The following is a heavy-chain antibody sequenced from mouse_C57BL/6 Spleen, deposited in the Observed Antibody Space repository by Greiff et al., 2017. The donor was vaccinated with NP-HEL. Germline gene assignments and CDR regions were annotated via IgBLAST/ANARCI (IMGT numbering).Heavy chain of an antibody. CDR3: AEEVSSGYVAWFAY. V-gene: IGHV1-82*01. CDR1: GYAFSSSW. Sequence: QVQLQQSGPELVKPGASVMISCKASGYAFSSSWMNWVKQRPGKGLEWIGRIYPGDGDTNYNGKFKGKATLTADKSSSTAYRKLSSLTSEDSAVDIGAEEVSSGYVAWFAYRGQGTMVTVSA. CDR2: IYPGDGDT. D-gene: IGHD3-2*02. J-gene: IGHJ3*01.